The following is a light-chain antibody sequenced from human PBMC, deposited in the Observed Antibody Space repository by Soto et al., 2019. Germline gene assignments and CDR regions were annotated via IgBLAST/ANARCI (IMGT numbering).Light chain of an antibody. CDR3: QQYNGYPWT. CDR1: QSISAW. V-gene: IGKV1-5*03. CDR2: KAS. J-gene: IGKJ1*01. Sequence: DIQMTQSPSTLSASVGDRVTITCRASQSISAWLAWYQQKPGKAPNLLIYKASSLLSGVPSRFSGSGSGTEFTLTISSLQPDDFATYYCQQYNGYPWTFGQGTKVEIK.